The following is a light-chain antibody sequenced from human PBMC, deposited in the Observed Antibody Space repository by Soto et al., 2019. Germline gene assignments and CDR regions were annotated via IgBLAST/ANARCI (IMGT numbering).Light chain of an antibody. V-gene: IGKV3-20*01. CDR2: SAS. CDR1: QSLSSDY. CDR3: QQYGSSST. Sequence: EMVLTQSPGTLSLSPWERATLSCRASQSLSSDYLAWYQQKPGQAPRLLIYSASTRATGIPDRFRGSGSGTDFTLTITRLEPDDFAMYYCQQYGSSSTFGQGTRLEIK. J-gene: IGKJ5*01.